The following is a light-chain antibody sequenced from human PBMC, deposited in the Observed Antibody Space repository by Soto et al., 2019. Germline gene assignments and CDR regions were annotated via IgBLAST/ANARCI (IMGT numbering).Light chain of an antibody. Sequence: EIVLTQSPATLSLSPGERATLSFGAGHGVSVYLAWYQQKPGQAPRLLIYDASNRATGIPARFSGSGSGTEFTLTISSLEPEDFAVYYCQQRSNWRGVTFGQGTRLEIK. V-gene: IGKV3-11*01. CDR1: HGVSVY. J-gene: IGKJ5*01. CDR2: DAS. CDR3: QQRSNWRGVT.